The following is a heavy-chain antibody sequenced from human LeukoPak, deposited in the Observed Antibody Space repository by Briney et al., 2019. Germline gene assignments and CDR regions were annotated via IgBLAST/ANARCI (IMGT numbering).Heavy chain of an antibody. Sequence: PGGSLRLSCAASGFTFSSYAMSWIRQPPGKGLEWIGEINHSGSTNYNPSLKSRVTISVDTSKNQFSLKLSSVTAADTAVYYCARGLDGDGHYFDYWGQGTLVTVSS. J-gene: IGHJ4*02. V-gene: IGHV4-34*01. D-gene: IGHD4-17*01. CDR1: GFTFSSYA. CDR2: INHSGST. CDR3: ARGLDGDGHYFDY.